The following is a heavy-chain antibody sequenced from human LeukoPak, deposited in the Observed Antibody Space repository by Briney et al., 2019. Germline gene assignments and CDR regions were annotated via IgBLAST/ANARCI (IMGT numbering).Heavy chain of an antibody. CDR1: GFTFSSYS. J-gene: IGHJ4*02. V-gene: IGHV3-48*04. Sequence: PGGSLRLSCAASGFTFSSYSMNWVGQAPGKGLERVSYISSSSTIYYADSVKGRFTISRDNAKNSPYLQMNSLRAEDTAVYYCARDGIRTAADTEGFDYWRQGTLVTVSS. CDR2: ISSSSTI. D-gene: IGHD6-13*01. CDR3: ARDGIRTAADTEGFDY.